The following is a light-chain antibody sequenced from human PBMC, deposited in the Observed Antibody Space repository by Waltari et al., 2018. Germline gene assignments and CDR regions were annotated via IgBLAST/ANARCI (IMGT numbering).Light chain of an antibody. CDR3: QQRFTWPPFT. CDR2: DAS. Sequence: IVVTQSPAALSLSPGDRATLSCRAGQTISTYLAWYQQKPGQAPRLLIYDASKRAPAIPVRFSGSGYGTDFTLTINSLEPEDFAVYYCQQRFTWPPFTFGGGTKIEIK. J-gene: IGKJ4*01. CDR1: QTISTY. V-gene: IGKV3-11*01.